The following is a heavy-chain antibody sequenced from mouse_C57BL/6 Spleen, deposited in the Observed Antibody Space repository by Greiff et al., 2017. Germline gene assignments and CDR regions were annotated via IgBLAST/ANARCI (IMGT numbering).Heavy chain of an antibody. D-gene: IGHD1-1*01. J-gene: IGHJ2*01. CDR3: TRYYYGSRDYFDY. CDR2: IDPETGGT. V-gene: IGHV1-15*01. CDR1: GYTFTDYE. Sequence: QVQLQQSGAELVRPGASVTLSCKASGYTFTDYEMHWVKQTPVHGLEWIGAIDPETGGTAYNQKFKGKAILTADKSSSTAYMELRSLTSEDSAVYYCTRYYYGSRDYFDYWGQGTTLTGSS.